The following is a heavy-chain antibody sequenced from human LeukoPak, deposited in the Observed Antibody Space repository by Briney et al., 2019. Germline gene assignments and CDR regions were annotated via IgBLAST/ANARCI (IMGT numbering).Heavy chain of an antibody. CDR3: ARSLDYGSSYYFDY. Sequence: SETLSLTCTVSGGSISGYYWNWIRQPAGRALEWIGRIYTSGSTNYNPSLKSRVTMSVDTSKNHFSLKLSSVTAADTALYYCARSLDYGSSYYFDYRGQGTLVTVSS. D-gene: IGHD6-6*01. CDR1: GGSISGYY. J-gene: IGHJ4*02. V-gene: IGHV4-4*07. CDR2: IYTSGST.